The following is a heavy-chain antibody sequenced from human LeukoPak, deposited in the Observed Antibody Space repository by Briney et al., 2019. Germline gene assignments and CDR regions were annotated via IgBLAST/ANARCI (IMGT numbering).Heavy chain of an antibody. CDR3: ARGPSSGWYATYYFEY. Sequence: GGSLRLSCAASGFTFNIYEMNWVRQAPGKGLEWVSYISSSGSTIYYADSVKGRFTISRDNAKNSLNLQMNSLRAEDTAVYYCARGPSSGWYATYYFEYWGQGTLVTVSS. CDR1: GFTFNIYE. J-gene: IGHJ4*02. V-gene: IGHV3-48*03. D-gene: IGHD6-19*01. CDR2: ISSSGSTI.